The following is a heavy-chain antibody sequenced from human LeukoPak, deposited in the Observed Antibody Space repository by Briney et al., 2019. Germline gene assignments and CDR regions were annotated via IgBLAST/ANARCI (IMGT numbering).Heavy chain of an antibody. J-gene: IGHJ4*02. CDR1: GGSISSYY. D-gene: IGHD6-6*01. CDR2: IYYSGST. Sequence: SETLSLTCTVSGGSISSYYWSWIRQPPGKGLEWIGYIYYSGSTNYNPSLKSRVTISVDTSKSQFSLRLSSVTAADTAVYYCARAEYSSSSQPLEYWGQGTRVTVSS. V-gene: IGHV4-59*01. CDR3: ARAEYSSSSQPLEY.